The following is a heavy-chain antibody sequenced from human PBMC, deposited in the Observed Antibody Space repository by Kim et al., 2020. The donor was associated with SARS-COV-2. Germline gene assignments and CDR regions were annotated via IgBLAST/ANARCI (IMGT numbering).Heavy chain of an antibody. J-gene: IGHJ3*02. V-gene: IGHV3-48*02. Sequence: GGSLRLSCATSGFTFSAYDMNWVRRAPGKGLEWLSFITKSSNTIYYADSVKGRFTISRDNAKNSLYLQMNSLRDEDTALYYCVRARMGGAFDIWGQGTM. CDR3: VRARMGGAFDI. CDR1: GFTFSAYD. CDR2: ITKSSNTI. D-gene: IGHD3-16*01.